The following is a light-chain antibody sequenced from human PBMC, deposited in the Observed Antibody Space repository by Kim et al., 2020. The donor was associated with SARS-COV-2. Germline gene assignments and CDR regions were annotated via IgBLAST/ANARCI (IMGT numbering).Light chain of an antibody. CDR1: QSIRNNY. CDR3: QQHSAWPLT. V-gene: IGKV3-20*01. Sequence: PGERATLSCRASQSIRNNYLAWYQQKPGQAPRLLIYSISSRASGVPDRFSGSGSGTDFTLTISSLQSEDSAVYYCQQHSAWPLTFGGGTKVDIK. CDR2: SIS. J-gene: IGKJ4*01.